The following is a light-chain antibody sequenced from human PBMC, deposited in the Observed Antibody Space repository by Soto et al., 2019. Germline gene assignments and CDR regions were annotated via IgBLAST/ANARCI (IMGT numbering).Light chain of an antibody. J-gene: IGKJ2*01. CDR3: QQSVTTPPYT. Sequence: DIQMTQSPSSVSASVGDRVIITCRASQSVSTYLNWYQQKLRKAPKLLISAASNLQSGVPSRFSGSGSGTEVTHPISSRELEDVAIYFCQQSVTTPPYTFGQGTRLETK. CDR2: AAS. CDR1: QSVSTY. V-gene: IGKV1-39*01.